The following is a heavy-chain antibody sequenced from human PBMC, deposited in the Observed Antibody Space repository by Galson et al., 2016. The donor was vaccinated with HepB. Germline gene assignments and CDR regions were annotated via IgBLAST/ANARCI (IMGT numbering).Heavy chain of an antibody. CDR1: GGTFSTSS. J-gene: IGHJ1*01. Sequence: VKVSCKVSGGTFSTSSINWVRQAPGQGLEWLGHIIPVFDTAKYAERFLGRVTITADESTGTVYMKLSSLRSEDSAVYYFARGYDDSGYYYHYFQYWGQGTLVTVSS. D-gene: IGHD3-22*01. CDR3: ARGYDDSGYYYHYFQY. V-gene: IGHV1-69*13. CDR2: IIPVFDTA.